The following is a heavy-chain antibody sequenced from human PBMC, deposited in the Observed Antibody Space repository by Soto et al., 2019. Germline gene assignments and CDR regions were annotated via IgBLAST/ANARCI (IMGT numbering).Heavy chain of an antibody. CDR3: AKHLPSKKNPRRWADAFHI. CDR2: VTVRSSST. J-gene: IGHJ3*02. D-gene: IGHD3-16*01. V-gene: IGHV3-23*01. CDR1: GFTFSNYA. Sequence: EVRLLESGGGLVQPGGSLRLSCVASGFTFSNYAMRWVRQAPGKGLEWVSVVTVRSSSTYYADSVEGRFTISRDNSRNTLFLQMDSLGAEDTAVYYCAKHLPSKKNPRRWADAFHIWGQGTILTVSS.